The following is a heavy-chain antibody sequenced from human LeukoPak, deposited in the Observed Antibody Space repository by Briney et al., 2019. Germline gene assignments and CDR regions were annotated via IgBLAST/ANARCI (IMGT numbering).Heavy chain of an antibody. CDR3: AKEMLSSLYYFDY. CDR1: GFTFSSYA. Sequence: GGSLRLSCAASGFTFSSYAMSWVRQAPGKGLEWVSTISGSGGDTYFADSVKSRFIISRDNSKNTLYLQMDSLRAEDTAEYYCAKEMLSSLYYFDYWGQGTLVTVSS. CDR2: ISGSGGDT. D-gene: IGHD2-8*01. V-gene: IGHV3-23*01. J-gene: IGHJ4*02.